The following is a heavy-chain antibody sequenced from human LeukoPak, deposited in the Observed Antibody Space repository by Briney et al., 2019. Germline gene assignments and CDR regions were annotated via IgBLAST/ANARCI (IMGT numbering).Heavy chain of an antibody. CDR1: GGSFSGYY. V-gene: IGHV4-34*01. CDR2: INHSGST. CDR3: ARILGYCSSTSCRKGGPVDY. Sequence: SETLSLTCAVYGGSFSGYYWSWIRQPPGKGLEWIGEINHSGSTNYNPSLKSRVTISVDTSKNQFSPKLSSVTAADTAVYYCARILGYCSSTSCRKGGPVDYWGQGTLVTVSS. D-gene: IGHD2-2*01. J-gene: IGHJ4*02.